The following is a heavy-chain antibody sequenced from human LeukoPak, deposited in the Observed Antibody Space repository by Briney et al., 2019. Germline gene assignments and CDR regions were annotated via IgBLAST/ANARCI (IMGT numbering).Heavy chain of an antibody. Sequence: PGGSLRLSSAASGFTFSSYSMNWVRQAPGKGLEWVSSISSSSSYIYYADSVKGRFTISRDNAKNSLYLQMNSLRAEDTAVYYCASLLSFGADAFDIWGQGTMVTVSS. J-gene: IGHJ3*02. CDR2: ISSSSSYI. D-gene: IGHD3-10*01. CDR1: GFTFSSYS. V-gene: IGHV3-21*01. CDR3: ASLLSFGADAFDI.